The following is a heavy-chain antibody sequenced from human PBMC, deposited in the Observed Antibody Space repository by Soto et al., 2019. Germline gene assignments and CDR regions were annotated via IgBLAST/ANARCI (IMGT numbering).Heavy chain of an antibody. J-gene: IGHJ4*02. D-gene: IGHD3-10*01. Sequence: EVQLVESGGGLVQPGGSLRLSCAASGFTFSDHYMEWVRQAPGKGLEWVGRIRNKANSYTTEYGASVKGRFTISRDDSKISLSLQMNSLKTEDTAVYYCASAWFGELKYFDYGGQGTLVPVSS. V-gene: IGHV3-72*01. CDR2: IRNKANSYTT. CDR3: ASAWFGELKYFDY. CDR1: GFTFSDHY.